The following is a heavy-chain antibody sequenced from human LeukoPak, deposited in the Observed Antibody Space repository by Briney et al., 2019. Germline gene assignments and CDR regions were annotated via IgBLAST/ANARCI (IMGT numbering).Heavy chain of an antibody. CDR2: TYHSGST. D-gene: IGHD3-16*02. Sequence: SETLSLTCAVSGGSISSSNWWSWVRQPPGKGLEWIGETYHSGSTNYNPSLKSRVTISVDKSKNQFSLKLSSVTAADTAVYYCARDMITFGGVIVPLGYWGQGTLVTVSS. J-gene: IGHJ4*02. V-gene: IGHV4-4*02. CDR3: ARDMITFGGVIVPLGY. CDR1: GGSISSSNW.